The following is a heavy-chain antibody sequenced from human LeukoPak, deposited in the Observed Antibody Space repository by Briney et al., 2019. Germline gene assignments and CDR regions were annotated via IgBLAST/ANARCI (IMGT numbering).Heavy chain of an antibody. CDR1: GSTFSNFW. V-gene: IGHV3-7*04. CDR2: IHPEGNEK. CDR3: ARGDDFSGDH. J-gene: IGHJ4*02. Sequence: GGSLRLSCATSGSTFSNFWMSWVRQAPGRGLEWVANIHPEGNEKYHVESVKGRFTISRDNTRDLLFLQMNGLRVEDTALYYCARGDDFSGDHWGQGTLVTVSS. D-gene: IGHD1-1*01.